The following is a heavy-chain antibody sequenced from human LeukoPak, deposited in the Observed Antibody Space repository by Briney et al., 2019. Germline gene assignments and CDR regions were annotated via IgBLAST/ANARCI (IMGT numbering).Heavy chain of an antibody. CDR2: INWNGGST. CDR1: GFSFDDYG. CDR3: ASHATLRGYYYYYYMDV. J-gene: IGHJ6*03. V-gene: IGHV3-20*04. Sequence: GGSLRLSCAASGFSFDDYGMSWVRQAPGKGLEWVSGINWNGGSTGYADSVKGRFTISRDNAKNSLYLQMNSLRAEDTALYYCASHATLRGYYYYYYMDVWGKGTTVTVSS. D-gene: IGHD2-2*01.